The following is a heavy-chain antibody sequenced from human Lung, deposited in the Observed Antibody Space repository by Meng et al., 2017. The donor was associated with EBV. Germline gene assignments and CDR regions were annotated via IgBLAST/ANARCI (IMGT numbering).Heavy chain of an antibody. CDR1: GGSISSGGYY. Sequence: QVQRQQCGAGLLKPSQTLSLTCPLSGGSISSGGYYWSWIRQPPGKGLEWIGYIYHSGSTYYNPSLKSRVTISVDRSKNQFSLKLSSVTAADTAVYYCARGITMVRGVPGHWFDPWGQGTLVTVSS. J-gene: IGHJ5*02. CDR2: IYHSGST. V-gene: IGHV4-30-2*01. D-gene: IGHD3-10*01. CDR3: ARGITMVRGVPGHWFDP.